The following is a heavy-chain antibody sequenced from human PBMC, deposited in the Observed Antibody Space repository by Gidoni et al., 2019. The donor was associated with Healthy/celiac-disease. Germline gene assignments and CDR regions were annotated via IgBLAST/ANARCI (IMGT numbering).Heavy chain of an antibody. V-gene: IGHV3-49*05. CDR1: GFTFGDYA. CDR2: IRSKAYGGTT. J-gene: IGHJ4*02. CDR3: TRGIIEHYYGSGNDY. D-gene: IGHD3-10*01. Sequence: EVQLVESGGGLVKPGRSLRLSCPASGFTFGDYAMSWFRQAPGKGLEWVGVIRSKAYGGTTEDDASVKGRFTISRDDYKSIAYLQMNSLKTEDTAVYYCTRGIIEHYYGSGNDYWGQGTLVTVSS.